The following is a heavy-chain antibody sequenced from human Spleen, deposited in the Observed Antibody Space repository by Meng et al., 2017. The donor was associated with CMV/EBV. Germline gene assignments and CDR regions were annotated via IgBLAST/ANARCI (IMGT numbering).Heavy chain of an antibody. Sequence: GESLKISCAASGVVLGNYWMHWVRQVPGKGLVWVAGINNDGTNTYYADSVKGRFTISRDNAKNSLFLQMNSLTVEDTAVYYCARDSSAVHNWLDSWGQGTLVTVSS. CDR2: INNDGTNT. CDR1: GVVLGNYW. CDR3: ARDSSAVHNWLDS. D-gene: IGHD1-26*01. V-gene: IGHV3-74*01. J-gene: IGHJ5*01.